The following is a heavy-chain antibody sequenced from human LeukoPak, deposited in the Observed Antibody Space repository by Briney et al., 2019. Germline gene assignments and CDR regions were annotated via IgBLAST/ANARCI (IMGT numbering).Heavy chain of an antibody. CDR3: ARKRTYSSGWPVLYYGMDV. V-gene: IGHV1-69*13. J-gene: IGHJ6*02. D-gene: IGHD6-19*01. Sequence: SVKVSCKASGGTFSSYAISWVRQAPGQGLEWMGGIIPIFGTANYAQKFQGRVTITADESTSTAYMELSSLRSEDTAVYYCARKRTYSSGWPVLYYGMDVWGQGTTVTVSS. CDR2: IIPIFGTA. CDR1: GGTFSSYA.